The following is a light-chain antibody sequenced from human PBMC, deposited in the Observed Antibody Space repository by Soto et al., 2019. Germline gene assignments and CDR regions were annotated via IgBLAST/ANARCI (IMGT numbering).Light chain of an antibody. CDR2: EVS. V-gene: IGLV2-8*01. Sequence: QSVLTQPPSASGSPGQSVTISCTGTSSDVGTHGYVSWYQQHAGKAPKLMIYEVSKRPSGVPDRFSGSKSGNTASLTVSGLQAEDEADYYCSSYAGGNNLVFGGGTKLTVL. CDR1: SSDVGTHGY. CDR3: SSYAGGNNLV. J-gene: IGLJ2*01.